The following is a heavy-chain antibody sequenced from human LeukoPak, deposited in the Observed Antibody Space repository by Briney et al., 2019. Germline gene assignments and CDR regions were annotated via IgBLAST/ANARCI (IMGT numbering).Heavy chain of an antibody. D-gene: IGHD6-13*01. Sequence: PGGSLRLSCVASGFTFSTYAMSWVRQAPGKGLEWVSVISGSGGSTYYADSVKGRFTISRDNSKNTLYLQMNSLRAEDTAVYYCATDGAAAGYTYFHHWGQGTLVTVSS. CDR1: GFTFSTYA. CDR3: ATDGAAAGYTYFHH. V-gene: IGHV3-23*01. CDR2: ISGSGGST. J-gene: IGHJ1*01.